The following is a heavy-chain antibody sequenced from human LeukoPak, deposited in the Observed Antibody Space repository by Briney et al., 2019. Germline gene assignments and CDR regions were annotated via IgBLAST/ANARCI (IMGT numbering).Heavy chain of an antibody. CDR1: GFNVISNY. CDR2: IYSGGST. Sequence: GGSLRLSCAASGFNVISNYMSWVRQTPGKGLEWVSVIYSGGSTYYAASVKGRFTISRDRTKNMLYLQMNNLRAEDTATYYCAIIHSYCHAWGQGTLVTVSS. CDR3: AIIHSYCHA. V-gene: IGHV3-66*01. J-gene: IGHJ5*02. D-gene: IGHD4-11*01.